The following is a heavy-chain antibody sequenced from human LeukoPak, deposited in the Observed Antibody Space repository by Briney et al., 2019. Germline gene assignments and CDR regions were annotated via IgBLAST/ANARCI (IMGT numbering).Heavy chain of an antibody. CDR3: ARGYYFDSGSFFED. J-gene: IGHJ4*02. CDR2: IYYTRST. CDR1: GDSITSGAYF. V-gene: IGHV4-31*03. Sequence: QTLSLTCTVSGDSITSGAYFWNWIRQQPGRGLEWIGYIYYTRSTNYNPSLESRVTILLDTSKNEFSLRLSSVTAADTAVYYCARGYYFDSGSFFEDWGQGTLVTVSS. D-gene: IGHD3-10*01.